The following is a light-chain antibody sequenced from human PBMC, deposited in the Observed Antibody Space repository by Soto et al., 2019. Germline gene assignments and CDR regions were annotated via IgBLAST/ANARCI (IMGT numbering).Light chain of an antibody. CDR2: DAS. CDR1: QDISNY. V-gene: IGKV1-33*01. CDR3: QQYDNLPLS. J-gene: IGKJ4*01. Sequence: DIQMTKSPSCLSASVGDRFTITCQASQDISNYLNWYQQKPGKAPKLLIYDASNLETGVPSRFSGRGSGTDFTFTISSLQPEDIATFYCQQYDNLPLSFGGGTKVDIK.